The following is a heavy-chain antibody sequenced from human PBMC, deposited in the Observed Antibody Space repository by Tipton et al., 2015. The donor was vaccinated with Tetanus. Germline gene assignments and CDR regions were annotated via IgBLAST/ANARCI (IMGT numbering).Heavy chain of an antibody. CDR2: IYQTGTT. CDR1: GASFSSGDYY. V-gene: IGHV4-30-4*01. CDR3: ARGWSECSSWSCSPFDS. J-gene: IGHJ4*02. Sequence: PSLTCTVSGASFSSGDYYWSWIRKPPGKDLEWIGYIYQTGTTYYNPSLKGRVTISMDRSNTQFSLRLDSLTAADTAVYYCARGWSECSSWSCSPFDSWGQGTLVTVSS. D-gene: IGHD2-2*01.